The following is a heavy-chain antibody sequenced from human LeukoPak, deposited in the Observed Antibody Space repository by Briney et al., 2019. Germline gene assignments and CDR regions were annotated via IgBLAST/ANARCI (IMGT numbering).Heavy chain of an antibody. CDR1: GGTFSSYT. D-gene: IGHD1-26*01. CDR2: IIPILGIA. V-gene: IGHV1-69*04. CDR3: ARDSGRGGSYGTYYFDY. J-gene: IGHJ4*02. Sequence: ASVKVSCKASGGTFSSYTISWVRQAPGQGLEWMGRIIPILGIANYAQKFQGRVTITADKSTSTAYMELSSLRSEDTAVYHCARDSGRGGSYGTYYFDYWGQGTLVTDSS.